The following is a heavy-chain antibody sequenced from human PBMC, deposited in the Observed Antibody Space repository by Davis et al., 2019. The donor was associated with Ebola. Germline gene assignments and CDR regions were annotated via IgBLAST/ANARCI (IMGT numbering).Heavy chain of an antibody. D-gene: IGHD2-15*01. V-gene: IGHV4-34*01. CDR2: INHSGST. Sequence: MPSETLSLICAVYAGSFSDYYWNWIRQPPGKGLEWIGEINHSGSTNYNPSLKSRVTISVDTSKNQFSLKLSSVTAADTAVYYCARVVFVAGATPTWYFDLWGRGTLVTVSP. J-gene: IGHJ2*01. CDR1: AGSFSDYY. CDR3: ARVVFVAGATPTWYFDL.